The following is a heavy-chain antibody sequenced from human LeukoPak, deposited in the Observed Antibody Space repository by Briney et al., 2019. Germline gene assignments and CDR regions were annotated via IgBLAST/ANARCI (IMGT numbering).Heavy chain of an antibody. D-gene: IGHD2-2*01. V-gene: IGHV1-2*02. Sequence: GASVTVSCKASGYTFTDYYMHWARQAPGQGFEWMGWINPNSGDTNYAQKFQGRVTMTRDTSISTAHMELSRLRSDDTAVYYCARANFLYCSSTTCLFDYWGQGTLVIVSS. CDR3: ARANFLYCSSTTCLFDY. J-gene: IGHJ4*02. CDR1: GYTFTDYY. CDR2: INPNSGDT.